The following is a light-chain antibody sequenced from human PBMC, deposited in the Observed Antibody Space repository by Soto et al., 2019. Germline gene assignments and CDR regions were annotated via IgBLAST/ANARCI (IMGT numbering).Light chain of an antibody. CDR1: QSISSW. CDR3: QQYNTYSPRNP. Sequence: DIQMTQSPATLSASVGDRVTITCRASQSISSWLAWYQQKPGKAPKLLIYKASSLESGVPSRFSGSGSGTEFTLTISSLQPDDFATYYYQQYNTYSPRNPFGQGTKVDIK. CDR2: KAS. J-gene: IGKJ1*01. V-gene: IGKV1-5*03.